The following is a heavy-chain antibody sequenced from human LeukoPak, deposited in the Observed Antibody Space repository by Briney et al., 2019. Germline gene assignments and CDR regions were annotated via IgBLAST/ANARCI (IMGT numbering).Heavy chain of an antibody. D-gene: IGHD6-19*01. Sequence: QTLTLTCTFSGFSLSTSGMRVSWIRQPPGKALEWLARIDWDDDKFYSTSLKTRLTISKDTSKDQVVPTMTNMDPVDTATYYCARISYSSGWYYFDYWGQGTLVTVSS. CDR3: ARISYSSGWYYFDY. CDR1: GFSLSTSGMR. J-gene: IGHJ4*02. CDR2: IDWDDDK. V-gene: IGHV2-70*04.